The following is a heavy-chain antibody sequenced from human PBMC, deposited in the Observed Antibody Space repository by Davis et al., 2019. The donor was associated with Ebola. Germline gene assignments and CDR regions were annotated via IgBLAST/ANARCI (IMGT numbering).Heavy chain of an antibody. CDR2: ISAYNGNT. Sequence: ASVKVSCKASGYTFTSYGISWVRQAPGQGLEWMGWISAYNGNTNYAQKLQGRVTMTTDTSTSTAYMVLRSLRSDDTAVYYCARSITMIVGGWFDPWGQGTLVTVSS. J-gene: IGHJ5*02. CDR1: GYTFTSYG. CDR3: ARSITMIVGGWFDP. V-gene: IGHV1-18*01. D-gene: IGHD3-22*01.